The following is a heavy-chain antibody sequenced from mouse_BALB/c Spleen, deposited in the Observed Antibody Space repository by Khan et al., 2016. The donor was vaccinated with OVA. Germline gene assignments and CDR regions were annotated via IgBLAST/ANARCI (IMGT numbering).Heavy chain of an antibody. CDR2: IWSDGST. D-gene: IGHD2-10*01. J-gene: IGHJ4*01. CDR1: GFSLTNYG. Sequence: VQLKQSGPGLVAPSQSLSITCTISGFSLTNYGVHWVRQPPGKGLEWLVVIWSDGSTTYNSTLKSRLSISQDNSKSQVFLKMNSLQTDDTAMYYCARQPYYHYYIMDYWGQGTSVTVSS. CDR3: ARQPYYHYYIMDY. V-gene: IGHV2-6-1*01.